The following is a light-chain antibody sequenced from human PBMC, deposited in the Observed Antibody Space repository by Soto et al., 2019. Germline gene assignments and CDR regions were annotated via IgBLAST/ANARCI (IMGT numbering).Light chain of an antibody. J-gene: IGKJ1*01. CDR1: QSVSSSY. CDR3: HQRQSWPRT. Sequence: EIFLTQSPGTLSLSLWEIATLSWRASQSVSSSYLAWYQQKPGQAPRLLIYGASSRATGIPDRFSGSGSGTDFTLTISDVEPEDFAVYYCHQRQSWPRTFGQGTKVDI. V-gene: IGKV3-20*01. CDR2: GAS.